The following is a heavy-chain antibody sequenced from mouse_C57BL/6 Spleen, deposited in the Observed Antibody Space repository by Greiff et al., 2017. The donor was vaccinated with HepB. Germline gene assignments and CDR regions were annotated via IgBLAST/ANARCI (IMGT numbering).Heavy chain of an antibody. V-gene: IGHV1-82*01. J-gene: IGHJ4*01. CDR2: IYPGDGDT. CDR1: GYAFSSSW. CDR3: ARRGWDGLYAMDY. D-gene: IGHD3-1*01. Sequence: VQLQQSGPELVKPGASVKISCKASGYAFSSSWMNWVKQRPGKGLEWIGRIYPGDGDTNYNGKFKGKATLTADKSSSTAYMQLSSLTSADSAVYFCARRGWDGLYAMDYWGQGTSVTVSS.